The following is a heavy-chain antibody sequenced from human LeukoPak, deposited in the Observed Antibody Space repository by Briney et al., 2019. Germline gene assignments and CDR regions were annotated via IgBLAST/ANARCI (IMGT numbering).Heavy chain of an antibody. V-gene: IGHV4-30-4*01. CDR3: ARVYQDYFDY. CDR1: GGSISSGDYY. CDR2: IYYSGGT. Sequence: PSQTLSLTCTVSGGSISSGDYYWSWPRQPPGKGLEWIGYIYYSGGTYYNPSLKTRVTISVDTSKNQFSLKLSSVTAADTAVYYCARVYQDYFDYWGQGTLVTVSS. J-gene: IGHJ4*02. D-gene: IGHD2-2*01.